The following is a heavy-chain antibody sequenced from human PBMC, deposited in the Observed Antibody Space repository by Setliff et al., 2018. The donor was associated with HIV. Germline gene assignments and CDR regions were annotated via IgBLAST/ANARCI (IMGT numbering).Heavy chain of an antibody. J-gene: IGHJ5*02. CDR1: GFTFSRHW. CDR3: ARDMFEIWERSLAKGDEFDP. V-gene: IGHV3-74*01. D-gene: IGHD3-10*02. CDR2: IKSDGSIT. Sequence: GGSLRLSCAASGFTFSRHWMHWVRQAPGKGLVWVSRIKSDGSITNYADSVKGRFTISRDNAKNTMWLQMSGLRAEDTAVYYCARDMFEIWERSLAKGDEFDPWGQGSLVTVSS.